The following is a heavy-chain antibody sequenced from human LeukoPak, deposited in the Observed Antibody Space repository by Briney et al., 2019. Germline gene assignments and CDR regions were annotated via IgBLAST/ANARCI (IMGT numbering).Heavy chain of an antibody. CDR2: FDPEDGET. CDR3: ATVSYYYDGSGYQGYFKH. D-gene: IGHD3-22*01. Sequence: ASVKVSCKVSEYTLTELSMHWVRQAPGKGLEWMGGFDPEDGETIYAQKFQGRVTMTEDTSTDTAYMELSSLRSEVTAMYYCATVSYYYDGSGYQGYFKHGGQGTLVTVSS. CDR1: EYTLTELS. J-gene: IGHJ1*01. V-gene: IGHV1-24*01.